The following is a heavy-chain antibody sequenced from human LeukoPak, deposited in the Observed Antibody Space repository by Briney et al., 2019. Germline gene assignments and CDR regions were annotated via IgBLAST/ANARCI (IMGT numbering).Heavy chain of an antibody. CDR1: GGSISSGSYY. V-gene: IGHV4-61*02. CDR2: IYTSGST. J-gene: IGHJ3*02. D-gene: IGHD2-2*01. Sequence: SQTLSLTCTVSGGSISSGSYYWSWIRQPAGKGLEWIGRIYTSGSTNYNPSLKSRVTISVDPSKNQFSLKLSSVTAADTAVYYCARSPDLRLRNDAFDIWGQGTMVTVSS. CDR3: ARSPDLRLRNDAFDI.